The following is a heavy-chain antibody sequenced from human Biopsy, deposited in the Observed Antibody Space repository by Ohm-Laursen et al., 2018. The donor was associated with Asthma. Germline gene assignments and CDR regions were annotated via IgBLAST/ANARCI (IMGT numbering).Heavy chain of an antibody. V-gene: IGHV3-30*18. CDR1: GFMFRSFG. CDR3: AKRRGYSGRDNDY. D-gene: IGHD5-12*01. CDR2: ISYDGNHK. J-gene: IGHJ4*02. Sequence: SLRLSCAATGFMFRSFGMHWVRQAPGKGLEWVAVISYDGNHKFYEDSVKGRFTISRDNSKNTLYLQMNSLRTEDTAVYYCAKRRGYSGRDNDYWGQGTLVIVSS.